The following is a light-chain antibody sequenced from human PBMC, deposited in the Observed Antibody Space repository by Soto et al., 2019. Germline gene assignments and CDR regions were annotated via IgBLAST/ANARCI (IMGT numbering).Light chain of an antibody. V-gene: IGKV1-8*01. CDR3: QQSYSTSPFT. CDR1: QGISSY. CDR2: AAS. Sequence: AIRMTQSPSSFSASTGDRVTITCRASQGISSYLAWYQQKPGKAPKLLIYAASSLQSGVPSRFSGSGSGTDFTLTISSLQPEDFATYYCQQSYSTSPFTFGPGTKVDIK. J-gene: IGKJ3*01.